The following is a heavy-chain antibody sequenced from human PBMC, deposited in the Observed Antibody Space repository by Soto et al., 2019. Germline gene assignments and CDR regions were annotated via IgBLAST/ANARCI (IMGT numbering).Heavy chain of an antibody. CDR3: ARVIFGSVIGAFDI. CDR2: TYYRSKWYN. V-gene: IGHV6-1*01. CDR1: VDSVSSNSAA. Sequence: PSQTLSLTCAISVDSVSSNSAAWNWIRQSPSRGLEWLGRTYYRSKWYNDYAVSVKSRITIKPDTSKNQFSLQLNSVTPEDTAVYYCARVIFGSVIGAFDIWGQGTMVNVSS. D-gene: IGHD3-10*01. J-gene: IGHJ3*02.